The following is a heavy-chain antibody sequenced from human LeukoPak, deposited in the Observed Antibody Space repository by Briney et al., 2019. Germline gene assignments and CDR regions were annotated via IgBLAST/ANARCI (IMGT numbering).Heavy chain of an antibody. CDR3: ARDNGYCSSTSCYTELDY. CDR2: ISSSSSYI. V-gene: IGHV3-21*01. Sequence: GGSLRLSCAASGFTFSSYSMNWVRQAPGKGLEWVSSISSSSSYIYYADSVKGRFTISRDNAKNSLYLQMNSLRAEDTAVYYCARDNGYCSSTSCYTELDYWGQGTLVTVSS. CDR1: GFTFSSYS. D-gene: IGHD2-2*02. J-gene: IGHJ4*02.